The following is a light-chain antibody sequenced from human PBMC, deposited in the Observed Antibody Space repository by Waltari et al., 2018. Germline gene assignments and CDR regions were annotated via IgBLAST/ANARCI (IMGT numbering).Light chain of an antibody. V-gene: IGKV1-12*01. CDR1: QGIANW. CDR3: QQTSSFPRT. CDR2: AAA. J-gene: IGKJ1*01. Sequence: DLLMTQSPSSVSASVGDSITITCRASQGIANWIAWYQQKPGKAPQLLIYAAATLQSGVPSRFSGSGSGTDFTLTISRLQPEDFATYFCQQTSSFPRTFGQGTKVEIK.